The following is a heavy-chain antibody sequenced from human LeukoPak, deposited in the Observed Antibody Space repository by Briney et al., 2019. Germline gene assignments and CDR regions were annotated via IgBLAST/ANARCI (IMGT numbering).Heavy chain of an antibody. CDR2: SSGNGGST. V-gene: IGHV3-23*01. D-gene: IGHD6-19*01. CDR3: AKVGYSSGWLFFDY. J-gene: IGHJ4*02. Sequence: GGSLRLSCEATGFIFSNYWMAWVRQAPGKGLEWVSTSSGNGGSTYYGDSVKGRFTISRDNSKNTLYLQMNSLRAEDTAVYYCAKVGYSSGWLFFDYWGQGTLVTVSS. CDR1: GFIFSNYW.